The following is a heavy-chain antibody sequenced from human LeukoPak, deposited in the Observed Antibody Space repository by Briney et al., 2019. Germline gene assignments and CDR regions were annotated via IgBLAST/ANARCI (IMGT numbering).Heavy chain of an antibody. D-gene: IGHD6-13*01. V-gene: IGHV5-51*01. CDR2: IVAGDSDT. CDR3: ATPYSSSWPKYFHH. J-gene: IGHJ1*01. CDR1: GYDFTSYW. Sequence: GESLKIPCKGSGYDFTSYWIGWGRQMPGKGLEGMGIIVAGDSDTRYSTCFQGQVTISVDKSISTSYLQWSSMKASDTAMYYCATPYSSSWPKYFHHWGQGTLVTVSS.